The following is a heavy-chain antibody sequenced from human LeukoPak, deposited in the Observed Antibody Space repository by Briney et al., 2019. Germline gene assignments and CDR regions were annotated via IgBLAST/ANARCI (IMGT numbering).Heavy chain of an antibody. D-gene: IGHD3-9*01. J-gene: IGHJ5*02. CDR3: AREVDILTGYYASNSIWFDP. Sequence: GASVKVSCKASGYTFTSYGISWLRQAPGQGLEWMGWISADNGNTNYAQKRQGRVTMTTATYTSTAYMELRSLRSADTAVYYCAREVDILTGYYASNSIWFDPWGQGTLVAVSS. CDR2: ISADNGNT. CDR1: GYTFTSYG. V-gene: IGHV1-18*01.